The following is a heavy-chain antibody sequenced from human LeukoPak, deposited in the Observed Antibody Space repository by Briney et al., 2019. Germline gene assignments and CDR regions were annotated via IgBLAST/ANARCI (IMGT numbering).Heavy chain of an antibody. Sequence: GGSLRLSCATSGFTFSSNWMSWVRHAPGRGLEWVANIKPDGSAEYYAASVKGRFTISRDNAKNSLYLQINSLRAEDTAVYYCARSSYSSSSSVWGQGTMVTVST. V-gene: IGHV3-7*03. CDR2: IKPDGSAE. D-gene: IGHD6-6*01. CDR3: ARSSYSSSSSV. J-gene: IGHJ3*01. CDR1: GFTFSSNW.